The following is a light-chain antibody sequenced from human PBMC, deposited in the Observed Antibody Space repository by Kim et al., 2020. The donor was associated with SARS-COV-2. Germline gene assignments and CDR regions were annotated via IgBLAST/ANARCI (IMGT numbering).Light chain of an antibody. CDR3: SAWDRSLGACV. CDR1: SNNVGDEG. V-gene: IGLV10-54*01. CDR2: RNN. Sequence: LTQPPSVSKGLRETATLTCTGNSNNVGDEGAGWLQQHQGHPPKLLFYRNNNRPSGISERLSASRSGNTASLTITGLQPEDEADYYCSAWDRSLGACVFGGGTQLTVL. J-gene: IGLJ2*01.